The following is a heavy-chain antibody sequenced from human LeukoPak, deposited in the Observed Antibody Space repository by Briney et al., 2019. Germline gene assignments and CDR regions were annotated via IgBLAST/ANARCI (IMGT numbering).Heavy chain of an antibody. J-gene: IGHJ4*02. Sequence: GGTLRLTSTATGSTISTYSMNRVRQTPAKGLDSEATIAQDGSENYHVDTVRGRFTISRDNAKNTLYLQMNSLTAEDTAVYYCARGYMCGHYHGGVDEWGQGTLVTVSS. V-gene: IGHV3-7*04. CDR3: ARGYMCGHYHGGVDE. CDR1: GSTISTYS. CDR2: IAQDGSEN. D-gene: IGHD2-21*02.